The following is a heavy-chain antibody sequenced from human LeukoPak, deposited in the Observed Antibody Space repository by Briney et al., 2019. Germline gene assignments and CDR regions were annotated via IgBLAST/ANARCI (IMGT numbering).Heavy chain of an antibody. CDR2: IKSKTDGGTT. J-gene: IGHJ4*02. CDR3: AKEYYDSSGYSLDN. V-gene: IGHV3-15*01. CDR1: GFTFSNAW. D-gene: IGHD3-22*01. Sequence: GGSLRLSCAASGFTFSNAWMSWVRQAPGKGLEWVGRIKSKTDGGTTDYAAPVKGRFTISRDDSKNTLYLQMNSLKTEDTAVYYCAKEYYDSSGYSLDNWGQGTLVTVSS.